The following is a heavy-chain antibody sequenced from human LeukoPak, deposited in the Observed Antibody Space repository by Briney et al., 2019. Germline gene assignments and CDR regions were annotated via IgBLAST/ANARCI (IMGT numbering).Heavy chain of an antibody. J-gene: IGHJ4*02. Sequence: SETLSLTCTVSGGSISSYYWSWIRQPPGKGLEWIGYIYYSGCTNYNPSLKSRVTISVDTSKNQFSLKLSSVTAADTAVYYCARHGYSSNPYFDYWGQGTLVTVSS. CDR3: ARHGYSSNPYFDY. V-gene: IGHV4-59*08. CDR1: GGSISSYY. CDR2: IYYSGCT. D-gene: IGHD6-13*01.